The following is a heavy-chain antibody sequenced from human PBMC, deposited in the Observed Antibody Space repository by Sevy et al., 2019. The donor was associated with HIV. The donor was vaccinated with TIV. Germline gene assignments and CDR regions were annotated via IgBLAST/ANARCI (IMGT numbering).Heavy chain of an antibody. CDR2: ISGSGGTK. V-gene: IGHV3-23*01. J-gene: IGHJ1*01. Sequence: GGSLRLSCSTSRVSFTNPAMSWLRQAPGKGLEWVASISGSGGTKYYAGSVRGRFSISRDDSEDTVYLQMSSLRAEDTVVYYCAKNHYELVSYFEHWGQGTLVTVSS. CDR3: AKNHYELVSYFEH. CDR1: RVSFTNPA. D-gene: IGHD3-22*01.